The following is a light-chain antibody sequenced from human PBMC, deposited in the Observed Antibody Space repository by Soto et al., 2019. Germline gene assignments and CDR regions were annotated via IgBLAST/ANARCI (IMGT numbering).Light chain of an antibody. CDR1: QSVSSNY. V-gene: IGKV3-20*01. CDR3: QQYSSYPPEFT. J-gene: IGKJ3*01. Sequence: EIVLTQSPGTLSVSPGERVTLSCRASQSVSSNYLAWYQQRPGQAPRLLIFGASYRATGIPDRFSGSGSGTDFTLTISRLEPEDFAVYYCQQYSSYPPEFTFGPGTKVDSK. CDR2: GAS.